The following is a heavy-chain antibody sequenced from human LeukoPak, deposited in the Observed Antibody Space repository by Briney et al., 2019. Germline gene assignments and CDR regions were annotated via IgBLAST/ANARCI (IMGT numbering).Heavy chain of an antibody. J-gene: IGHJ4*02. V-gene: IGHV3-66*01. CDR3: TTYGSGRKFDY. CDR2: IYSGGST. Sequence: GGSLRLSCAPTGFTVSSKYMSWVRKAPGKELEWVSVIYSGGSTYYADSVKGRFTISRDNSKNTLYLQMNSLKSEDTAVYYCTTYGSGRKFDYWGQGILVTVSS. D-gene: IGHD3-10*01. CDR1: GFTVSSKY.